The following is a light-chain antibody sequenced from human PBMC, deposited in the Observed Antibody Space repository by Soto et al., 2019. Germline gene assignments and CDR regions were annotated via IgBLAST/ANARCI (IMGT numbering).Light chain of an antibody. V-gene: IGLV2-23*02. J-gene: IGLJ1*01. Sequence: SALTQPASVSGSPGQSIAISCTGTSSDVGGYNYVSWYQLHPDKAPKLMIYEVSKRPSGVSNRFSGSKSGNTASLTISGLQAEYEADYYCCSYAGSSTYVFGTGTKVTVL. CDR3: CSYAGSSTYV. CDR1: SSDVGGYNY. CDR2: EVS.